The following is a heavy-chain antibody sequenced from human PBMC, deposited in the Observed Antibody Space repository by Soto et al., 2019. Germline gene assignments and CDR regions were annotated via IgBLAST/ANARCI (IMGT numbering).Heavy chain of an antibody. CDR3: AKGSIEYSAAVDN. J-gene: IGHJ4*02. CDR1: GYSFSSYA. V-gene: IGHV3-23*01. D-gene: IGHD5-12*01. Sequence: DVQLLESGGGLVQPGGSLRLSCAASGYSFSSYAMVWVRQAPGKGLEWVAVISARGGSSYFADSVKGRFTLSRDNSKNVLSLEMNRLRAEDTAMYFCAKGSIEYSAAVDNWGQGTLVVVSS. CDR2: ISARGGSS.